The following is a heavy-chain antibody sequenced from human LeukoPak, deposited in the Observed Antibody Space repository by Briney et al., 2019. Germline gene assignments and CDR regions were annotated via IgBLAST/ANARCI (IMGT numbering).Heavy chain of an antibody. Sequence: GGSLRLSCAASGFTFSSYGMHWVRQAPGKGLEWVAFIRYDGSNKYYADSVKGRFTISRDNSKNTLYLQMNSLRAEDTAVYYCARELPSPGYDSSGALDYWGQGTLVTVSS. J-gene: IGHJ4*02. D-gene: IGHD3-22*01. CDR1: GFTFSSYG. CDR2: IRYDGSNK. V-gene: IGHV3-30*02. CDR3: ARELPSPGYDSSGALDY.